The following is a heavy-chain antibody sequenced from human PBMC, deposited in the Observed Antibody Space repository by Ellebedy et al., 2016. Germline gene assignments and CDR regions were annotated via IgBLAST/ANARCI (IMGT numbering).Heavy chain of an antibody. J-gene: IGHJ4*02. CDR2: INPNSGGT. CDR1: GYTFTGYY. V-gene: IGHV1-2*02. CDR3: ARDRAWITMVRGAYFDY. D-gene: IGHD3-10*01. Sequence: ASVKVSXXASGYTFTGYYMHWVRQAPGQGLEWMGWINPNSGGTNYAQKFQGRVTMTRDTSTSTVYMELSSLRSEDTAVYYCARDRAWITMVRGAYFDYWGQGTLVTVSS.